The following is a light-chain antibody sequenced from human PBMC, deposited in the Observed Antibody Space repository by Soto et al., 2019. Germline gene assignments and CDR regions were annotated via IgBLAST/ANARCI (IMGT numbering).Light chain of an antibody. CDR1: SSDVGGYDY. CDR2: AVS. J-gene: IGLJ1*01. CDR3: TSYTSSTTYV. Sequence: QSALTQPASVSGSPGQSITISCTGTSSDVGGYDYVSWYQQHPGKAPKLMIYAVSSRPSGVSNRFSGSKSGNTASLTISGLQTEDEADYYCTSYTSSTTYVFVTGTKVTVL. V-gene: IGLV2-14*03.